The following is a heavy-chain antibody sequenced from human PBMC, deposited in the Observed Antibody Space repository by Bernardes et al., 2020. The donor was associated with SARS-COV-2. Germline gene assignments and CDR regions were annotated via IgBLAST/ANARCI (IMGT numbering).Heavy chain of an antibody. D-gene: IGHD6-19*01. V-gene: IGHV3-48*01. J-gene: IGHJ4*01. CDR1: GFTFLSYS. CDR3: ARGGWARQPRRSIEY. Sequence: VGSLRLSCAASGFTFLSYSMNWVRQAPGRGLEWIADISASSDSVYYADSMKGRFTVSRDNANNTLSLHMDSLGGDDTAVYYCARGGWARQPRRSIEYWGQGTLVTVSS. CDR2: ISASSDSV.